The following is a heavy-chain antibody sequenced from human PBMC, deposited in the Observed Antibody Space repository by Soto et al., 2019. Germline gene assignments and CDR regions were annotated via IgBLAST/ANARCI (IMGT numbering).Heavy chain of an antibody. J-gene: IGHJ6*03. CDR2: ISSSSSTI. CDR1: GFTFSSYS. CDR3: ARAGYSSSWYSPDYDMDV. D-gene: IGHD6-13*01. V-gene: IGHV3-48*01. Sequence: QPGGSLRLSCAASGFTFSSYSMNWVRQAPGKGLEWVSYISSSSSTIYYADSVKGRFTISRDNAKNSLYLQMNSLRAEDTAVYYCARAGYSSSWYSPDYDMDVWGKGTTVTGSS.